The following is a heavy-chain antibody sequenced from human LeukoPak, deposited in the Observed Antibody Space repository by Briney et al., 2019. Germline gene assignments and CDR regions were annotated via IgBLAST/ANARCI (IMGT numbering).Heavy chain of an antibody. V-gene: IGHV3-20*04. CDR2: ISLNGGAT. Sequence: PGGSLRLSCVASGFTFEEYGMSWVRQAPGKGLEWVSGISLNGGATGYADSEKGRFTISRDNAKNSLYLQMNSLRAEDTALYYCVRSITMFQYWDQGTLVTVSS. D-gene: IGHD3-10*01. J-gene: IGHJ1*01. CDR1: GFTFEEYG. CDR3: VRSITMFQY.